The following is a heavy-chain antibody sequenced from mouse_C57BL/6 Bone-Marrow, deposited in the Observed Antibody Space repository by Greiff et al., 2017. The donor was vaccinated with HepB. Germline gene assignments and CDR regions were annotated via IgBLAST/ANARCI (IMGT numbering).Heavy chain of an antibody. Sequence: EVQGVESGGGLVQPGGSMKLSCVASGFTFSNYWMNWVRQSPEKGLEWVAQIRLKSDNYATHYAESVKGRFTISRDDSKSSVYLQMNNLRAEDTGIYYCTGINYYGSSYVDYWGQGTTLTVSS. J-gene: IGHJ2*01. CDR1: GFTFSNYW. D-gene: IGHD1-1*01. CDR2: IRLKSDNYAT. CDR3: TGINYYGSSYVDY. V-gene: IGHV6-3*01.